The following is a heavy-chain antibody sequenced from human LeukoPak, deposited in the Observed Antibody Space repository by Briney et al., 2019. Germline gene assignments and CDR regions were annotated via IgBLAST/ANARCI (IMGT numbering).Heavy chain of an antibody. CDR1: GFTFSSYS. D-gene: IGHD2-21*01. V-gene: IGHV3-21*01. CDR3: ARVGRAYCGGDCYPSYFDY. J-gene: IGHJ4*02. CDR2: ISSSSSYI. Sequence: GALRLSCATSGFTFSSYSINWVRQAPGKGLEWVSFISSSSSYIYYADSVKGRFTISRDNAKNSLYLQMNSLRAEDTAVYYCARVGRAYCGGDCYPSYFDYWGQGTLVTVPS.